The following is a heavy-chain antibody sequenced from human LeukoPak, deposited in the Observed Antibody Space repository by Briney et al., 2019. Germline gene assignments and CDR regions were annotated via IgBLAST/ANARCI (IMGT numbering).Heavy chain of an antibody. CDR1: GGTFSSYA. J-gene: IGHJ6*02. Sequence: SVKVSCKASGGTFSSYAISWVRQAPGQGLEWMGGIIPIFGTANYAQKFQGRVTSTADESTSTAYMELSSLRPEDTAVYYCARDPEGFYYYYGMDVWGQGTTVTVSS. V-gene: IGHV1-69*01. CDR3: ARDPEGFYYYYGMDV. CDR2: IIPIFGTA.